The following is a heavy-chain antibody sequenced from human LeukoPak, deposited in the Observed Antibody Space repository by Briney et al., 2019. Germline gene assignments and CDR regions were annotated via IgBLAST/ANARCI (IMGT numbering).Heavy chain of an antibody. Sequence: SQTLSLTCAISGDSVSSNSAAWNWIRQSPSRGLEWLGRTYYRSKWYNDYGVTVKSRITINPDTSKTQFSLQMNSVTPEDTAVYYCARVGAAAGTRGKYENAFDIWGQGTMVTVSS. CDR2: TYYRSKWYN. CDR1: GDSVSSNSAA. D-gene: IGHD6-13*01. V-gene: IGHV6-1*01. CDR3: ARVGAAAGTRGKYENAFDI. J-gene: IGHJ3*02.